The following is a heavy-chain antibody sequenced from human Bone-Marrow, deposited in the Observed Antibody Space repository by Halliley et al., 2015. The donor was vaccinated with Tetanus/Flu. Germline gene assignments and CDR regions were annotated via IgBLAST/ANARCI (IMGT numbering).Heavy chain of an antibody. Sequence: TLSLTCTVSGASTSTGTYYRGWIRQPPGKGLEWIGTIYYSRITYSDPSLKSRVTISVDTSKNQFSLNLNSVTAADTAVYYCGGGKNLLGSYYFDYWGQGTLVTVSS. CDR2: IYYSRIT. CDR1: GASTSTGTYY. V-gene: IGHV4-39*01. CDR3: GGGKNLLGSYYFDY. J-gene: IGHJ4*02. D-gene: IGHD3-16*01.